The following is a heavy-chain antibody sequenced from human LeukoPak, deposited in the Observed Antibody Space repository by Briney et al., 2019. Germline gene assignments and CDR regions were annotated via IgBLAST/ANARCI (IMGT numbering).Heavy chain of an antibody. D-gene: IGHD2-2*01. CDR1: GGSFSGYY. J-gene: IGHJ5*02. CDR2: INHSGST. Sequence: SETLSLTCAVYGGSFSGYYWSWIRQPPGKGLEWIGEINHSGSTNYNPSLKSRVTISVDTSKNQFSLKLSSVTAADTAVYCCARDIVVVPAAIRGRWFDPWGQGTLVTVSS. V-gene: IGHV4-34*01. CDR3: ARDIVVVPAAIRGRWFDP.